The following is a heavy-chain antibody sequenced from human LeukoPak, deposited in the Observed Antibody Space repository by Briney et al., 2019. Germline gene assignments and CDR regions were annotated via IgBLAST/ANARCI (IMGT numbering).Heavy chain of an antibody. V-gene: IGHV5-51*01. CDR2: IYPGDSDT. J-gene: IGHJ3*02. Sequence: GESLKISCKGSGYSFTSYWIGWARQMPGKGLEWMGIIYPGDSDTRYSPSFQGQVTISADKSISTAYLQWSSLKASDTAMYYCARDVVPAAKADAFDIWGQGTMVTVSS. CDR3: ARDVVPAAKADAFDI. CDR1: GYSFTSYW. D-gene: IGHD2-2*01.